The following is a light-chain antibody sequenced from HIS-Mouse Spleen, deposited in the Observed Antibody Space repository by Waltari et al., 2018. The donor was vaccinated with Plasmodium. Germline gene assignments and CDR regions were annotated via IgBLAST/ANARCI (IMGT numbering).Light chain of an antibody. CDR2: STS. CDR1: TGAVTSGYY. CDR3: LLYYGGARV. J-gene: IGLJ3*02. Sequence: QTVVTQEPSLTVSPGGTVTLTCASSTGAVTSGYYPNWFQQKPGQAPRALIDSTSNKHSGTPARFAGALLGGKAALTLSGVQPEDEAEYYCLLYYGGARVFGGGTKLTVL. V-gene: IGLV7-43*01.